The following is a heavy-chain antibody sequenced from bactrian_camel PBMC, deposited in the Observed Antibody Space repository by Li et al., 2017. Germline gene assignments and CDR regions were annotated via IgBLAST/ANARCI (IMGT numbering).Heavy chain of an antibody. D-gene: IGHD1*01. V-gene: IGHV3S1*01. CDR2: MSAGGGRP. Sequence: HVQLVESGGGSVQTGGSLRLSCVASGVTYSSGCVGWFRQAPGKQREGVAGMSAGGGRPQYADSVKGRFTISHDNAKNSVDLQMNSLKPDDTAVYYCAATGQMLSVAGCRTQGTQVTV. J-gene: IGHJ4*01. CDR1: GVTYSSGC.